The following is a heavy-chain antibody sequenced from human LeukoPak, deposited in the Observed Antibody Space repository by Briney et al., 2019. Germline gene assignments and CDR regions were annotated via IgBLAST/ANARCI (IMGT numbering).Heavy chain of an antibody. Sequence: GGSLRLSCAASGFTFSSYGMHWVRQAPGKGLEWVAVIWYDGSNKYYADSVKGRLTISRDNSKNTLYLQMNSLRAEDTAVYYCAKGGITIFGVAHSYYMDVWGKGTTVTVSS. CDR3: AKGGITIFGVAHSYYMDV. D-gene: IGHD3-3*01. CDR2: IWYDGSNK. CDR1: GFTFSSYG. J-gene: IGHJ6*03. V-gene: IGHV3-33*06.